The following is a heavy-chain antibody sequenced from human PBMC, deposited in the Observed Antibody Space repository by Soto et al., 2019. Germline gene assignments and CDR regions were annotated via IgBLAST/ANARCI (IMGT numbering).Heavy chain of an antibody. CDR3: ARERGFYDCSGYYYEGYYYYGMDV. V-gene: IGHV1-46*01. CDR2: INPSGGST. J-gene: IGHJ6*02. Sequence: ASVKVSCKASGYTFTSYYMHWVRQAPGQGLEWMGIINPSGGSTSYAQKFQGRVTMTRDTSTSTVYMELRSLRSEDTAVYYCARERGFYDCSGYYYEGYYYYGMDVWGQGTTVTVSS. CDR1: GYTFTSYY. D-gene: IGHD3-22*01.